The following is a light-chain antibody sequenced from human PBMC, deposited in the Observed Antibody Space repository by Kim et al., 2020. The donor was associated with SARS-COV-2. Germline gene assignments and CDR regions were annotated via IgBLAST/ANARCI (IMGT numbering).Light chain of an antibody. CDR1: LTIRRD. Sequence: PAERATLSCRTSLTIRRDLALYQQKPGQAPRLLIYGVSTRATGIPATFTGSGSGTEFTLTISSLQSEDFAVYYCQQYNDWPLTFGGGTKVDIK. CDR2: GVS. V-gene: IGKV3-15*01. J-gene: IGKJ4*01. CDR3: QQYNDWPLT.